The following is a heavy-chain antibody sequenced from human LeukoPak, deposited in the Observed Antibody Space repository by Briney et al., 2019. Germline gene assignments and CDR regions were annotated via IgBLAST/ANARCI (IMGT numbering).Heavy chain of an antibody. Sequence: GGSLRLSCAASGFTFSNYWMTWVRQAPGKGLEWVAHINQDGSEEHYMDSVKDRFTISRDNAKNSLSLQMNSLRAEDTAVYYCVRDGGVSGYDLLDYWGQGTLVSVSS. CDR2: INQDGSEE. V-gene: IGHV3-7*01. D-gene: IGHD5-12*01. CDR1: GFTFSNYW. CDR3: VRDGGVSGYDLLDY. J-gene: IGHJ4*02.